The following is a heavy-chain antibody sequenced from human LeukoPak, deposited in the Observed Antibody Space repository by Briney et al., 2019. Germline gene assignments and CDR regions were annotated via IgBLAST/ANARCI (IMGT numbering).Heavy chain of an antibody. CDR3: ASLVIAIPNDY. D-gene: IGHD2-21*01. CDR2: INSDGSST. V-gene: IGHV3-74*01. J-gene: IGHJ4*02. CDR1: GFTFSSYW. Sequence: GGSPRLSCAASGFTFSSYWMHWVRQAPGKGLVWVSRINSDGSSTSYADSVKGRFTISRDNAKNTLYLQMNSLRAEDTAVYYCASLVIAIPNDYWGQGTLVTVSS.